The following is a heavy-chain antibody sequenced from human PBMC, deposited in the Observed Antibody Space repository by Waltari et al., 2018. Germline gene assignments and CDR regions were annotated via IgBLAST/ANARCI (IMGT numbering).Heavy chain of an antibody. D-gene: IGHD1-7*01. CDR3: ARDRYNNWNLHFFYY. Sequence: QVHLVQSGAEVKKPGASVTVSCEATGYTLTSNDIHWVRQAPGQGLEWMGMIKPSDGSTDYAQKFQGRVSMTRDTSTTKVYMDLTSLRSEDTAVYYCARDRYNNWNLHFFYYWGQGTLVTVSS. V-gene: IGHV1-46*01. J-gene: IGHJ4*02. CDR2: IKPSDGST. CDR1: GYTLTSND.